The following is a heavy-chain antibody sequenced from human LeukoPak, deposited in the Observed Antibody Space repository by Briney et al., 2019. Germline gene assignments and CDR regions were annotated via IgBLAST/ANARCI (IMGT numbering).Heavy chain of an antibody. V-gene: IGHV4-59*12. CDR3: ARVMYGEGVRFDP. D-gene: IGHD2-8*01. CDR2: IYYSGST. Sequence: PSETLSLTCTVSGGSISSYYWSWIRQPAGKGLEWIGYIYYSGSTYYNPALRSRVTISVDRSKNHFSLELNSVTAADTAVYYCARVMYGEGVRFDPWGQGTLVTVSS. J-gene: IGHJ5*02. CDR1: GGSISSYY.